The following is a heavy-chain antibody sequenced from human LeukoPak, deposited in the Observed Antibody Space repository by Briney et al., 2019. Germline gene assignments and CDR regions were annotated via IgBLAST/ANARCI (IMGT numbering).Heavy chain of an antibody. CDR3: ARGLGAREGAFDI. CDR1: GGSISSGSYY. CDR2: IYHSGST. J-gene: IGHJ3*02. V-gene: IGHV4-39*07. D-gene: IGHD1-26*01. Sequence: SETLSLTCIVSGGSISSGSYYWGWIRQPPGKGPEWIGSIYHSGSTYYNPSLKSRVTISVDTSKNQFSLKLSSVTAADTAVYYCARGLGAREGAFDIWGQGTMVTVSS.